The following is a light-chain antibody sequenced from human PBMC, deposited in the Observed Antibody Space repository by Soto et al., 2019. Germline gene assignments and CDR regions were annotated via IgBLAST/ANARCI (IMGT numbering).Light chain of an antibody. CDR2: DAS. V-gene: IGKV3-20*01. CDR3: QLHGSSII. CDR1: QSVSNNY. J-gene: IGKJ5*01. Sequence: ENVLTQSPGTLYLSPGERATLSCRASQSVSNNYLAWYQHKPGQAPRLLISDASRRATGIPDRFSGSGSGTDFTLSISRLDPLDFAVYHCQLHGSSIIFGHGTRLEIK.